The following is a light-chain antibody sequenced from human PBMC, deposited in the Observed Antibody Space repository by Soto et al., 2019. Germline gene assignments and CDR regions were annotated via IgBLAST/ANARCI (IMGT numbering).Light chain of an antibody. V-gene: IGKV3-20*01. CDR2: DAS. J-gene: IGKJ5*01. CDR3: HQYAWSPLT. Sequence: IVLTQSPGTLSLSPGERATLSCRASQSVPKSYLAWYQQRPGQAPRLLIYDASNMATGIPDRFSGSESGTDFTLTISRLEPEDFAVYYCHQYAWSPLTFGQGTRLEIK. CDR1: QSVPKSY.